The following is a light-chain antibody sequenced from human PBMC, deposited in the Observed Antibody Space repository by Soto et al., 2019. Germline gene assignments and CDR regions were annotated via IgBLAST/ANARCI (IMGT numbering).Light chain of an antibody. V-gene: IGKV3-20*01. CDR2: GAS. CDR3: QQYGSSPRT. J-gene: IGKJ5*01. CDR1: QSVSSSY. Sequence: FTQSRSIMSLSPGERATLSCRASQSVSSSYLAWYQQKPGQAPRLLIYGASSRATGIPDRFSGSGSGTDFTLTISRLEPEDFAVYYCQQYGSSPRTFGQGTRL.